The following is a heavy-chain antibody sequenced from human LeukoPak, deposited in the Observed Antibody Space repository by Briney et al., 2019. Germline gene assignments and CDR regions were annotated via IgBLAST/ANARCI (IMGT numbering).Heavy chain of an antibody. V-gene: IGHV3-30*04. CDR1: GFTFSSYA. CDR3: ARVSGLVFFDY. Sequence: PGGSLRLSCAASGFTFSSYAMHWVRQAPGKGLEWVAVISYDGSNKYYADSVKGRFTISRDNSKNTLYLQMNSLRAEDTAVYYCARVSGLVFFDYWGLGTLVTVSS. J-gene: IGHJ4*02. CDR2: ISYDGSNK.